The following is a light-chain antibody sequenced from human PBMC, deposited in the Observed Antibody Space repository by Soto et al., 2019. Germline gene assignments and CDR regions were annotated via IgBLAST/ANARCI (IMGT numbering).Light chain of an antibody. CDR2: WAS. Sequence: DIVMTQSPDSLAVSLGERATINCKSSQSVLYSSNNKNYLAWYQQKPGQPPKLLIYWASTRESGVPDRFSGSGSGTDFTLTISSLQAEDVAVYYCQQYRKTWTFGQGTKVEIK. CDR3: QQYRKTWT. J-gene: IGKJ1*01. V-gene: IGKV4-1*01. CDR1: QSVLYSSNNKNY.